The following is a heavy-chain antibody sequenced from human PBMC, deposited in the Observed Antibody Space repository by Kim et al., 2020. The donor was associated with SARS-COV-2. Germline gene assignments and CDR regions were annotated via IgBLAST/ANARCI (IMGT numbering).Heavy chain of an antibody. Sequence: GGSLRLSCAASGFTFSDSAIHWVRQASGTGLQWVGHIRSKAMNYATSYAASVTGRFTISRDESKNTAYLQMNNLKTDDTAVYYCTRFEGGSSGGESLLRDFWGQGTLVTVSS. J-gene: IGHJ4*02. CDR3: TRFEGGSSGGESLLRDF. CDR2: IRSKAMNYAT. V-gene: IGHV3-73*01. D-gene: IGHD2-21*01. CDR1: GFTFSDSA.